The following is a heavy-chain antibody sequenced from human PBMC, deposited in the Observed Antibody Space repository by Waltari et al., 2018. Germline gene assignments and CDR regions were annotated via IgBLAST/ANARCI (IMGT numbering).Heavy chain of an antibody. V-gene: IGHV4-38-2*01. CDR1: GYSISSGYY. J-gene: IGHJ4*02. CDR3: ARVNSSGYQYYFDY. D-gene: IGHD3-22*01. CDR2: IYHSGST. Sequence: QVQLQESGPGLVKPSETLSLTCAVSGYSISSGYYWGWIRQPPGKGLEWIGSIYHSGSTYYNPSLKIRVTISVDTSKNQFSLKLSSVTAADTAVYYCARVNSSGYQYYFDYWGQGTLVTVSS.